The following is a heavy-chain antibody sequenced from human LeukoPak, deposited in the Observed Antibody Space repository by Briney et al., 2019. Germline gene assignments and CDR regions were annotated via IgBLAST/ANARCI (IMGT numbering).Heavy chain of an antibody. CDR3: ARQWAVTLRRTHYYAMDV. V-gene: IGHV4-39*01. Sequence: PSETLSLTCTVSGDSISSSSYYWGWIRQLPGTGLEWIGSIYYTGYTYDNPSLRSRITMSVDTPKNQFSLQLSSVTAADTAVYYCARQWAVTLRRTHYYAMDVWGPGTTVTVSS. CDR1: GDSISSSSYY. CDR2: IYYTGYT. J-gene: IGHJ6*02. D-gene: IGHD4-17*01.